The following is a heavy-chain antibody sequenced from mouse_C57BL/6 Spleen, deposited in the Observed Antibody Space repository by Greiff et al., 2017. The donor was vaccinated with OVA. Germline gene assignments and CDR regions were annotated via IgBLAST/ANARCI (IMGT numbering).Heavy chain of an antibody. V-gene: IGHV1-18*01. Sequence: EVKLEESGPELVKPGASVKIPCKASGYTFTDYNMDWVKQSHGKSLEWIGDINPNNGGTIYNQKFKGKATLTVDKSSSTAYMELRSLTSEDTAVYYCARGGLYGSSRYRYFDVWGTGTTVTVSS. CDR1: GYTFTDYN. CDR2: INPNNGGT. J-gene: IGHJ1*03. D-gene: IGHD1-1*01. CDR3: ARGGLYGSSRYRYFDV.